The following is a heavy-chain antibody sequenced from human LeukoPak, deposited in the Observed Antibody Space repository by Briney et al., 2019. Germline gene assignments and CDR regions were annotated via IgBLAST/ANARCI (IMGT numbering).Heavy chain of an antibody. CDR2: IYYSGST. D-gene: IGHD6-13*01. V-gene: IGHV4-30-4*08. Sequence: SETLPLTCTVSGGSISSGDYYWSWIRQPPGKGLEWIGYIYYSGSTYYNPSLKSRVTISVDASKNQFSLKLSSVTAADTAVYYCARVYIAAANLNWFDPWGQGTLVTVSS. J-gene: IGHJ5*02. CDR1: GGSISSGDYY. CDR3: ARVYIAAANLNWFDP.